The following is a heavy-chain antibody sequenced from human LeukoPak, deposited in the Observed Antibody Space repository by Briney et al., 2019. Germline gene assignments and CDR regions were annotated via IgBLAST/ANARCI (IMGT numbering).Heavy chain of an antibody. CDR3: ARDWPPTIPLYYDFWSGYYIWGFDP. J-gene: IGHJ5*02. Sequence: TSETLSLICTVSGGSISSYYWSWIRQPAGKGLEWSGRIYTSGSTNHNPSLKSRVTISVDTSKNQCSLKLSSVTAADTAVYYCARDWPPTIPLYYDFWSGYYIWGFDPWGQGTLVTVSS. V-gene: IGHV4-4*07. CDR1: GGSISSYY. D-gene: IGHD3-3*01. CDR2: IYTSGST.